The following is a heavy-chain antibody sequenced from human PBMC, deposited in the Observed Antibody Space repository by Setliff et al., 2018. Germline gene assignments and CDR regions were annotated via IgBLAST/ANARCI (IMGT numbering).Heavy chain of an antibody. J-gene: IGHJ4*02. V-gene: IGHV4-4*07. Sequence: PSETLSLTCTVSGGSISSHYWTWIRQPAGKGLEWIGRLYTSGDTNYNPSLKSRVSMSLDTSKNQFSLKLSSVTAADTAAYYCARDRVVVLAGRRGFYFDYWGQGTLVTVSS. CDR2: LYTSGDT. CDR1: GGSISSHY. D-gene: IGHD2-15*01. CDR3: ARDRVVVLAGRRGFYFDY.